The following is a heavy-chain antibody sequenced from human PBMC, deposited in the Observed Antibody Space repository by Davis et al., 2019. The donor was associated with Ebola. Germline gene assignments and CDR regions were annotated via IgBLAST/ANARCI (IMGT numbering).Heavy chain of an antibody. V-gene: IGHV3-33*01. Sequence: PGGSLRLSCAASGFIFSNYGMHWVRQAPGKGPEWVALMWYDGSRQYYADSVKGRFTVSRDNSRNILYLQMNSLRAEDTAVYYCTRASGPGDYWGQGTLVTVSS. J-gene: IGHJ4*02. CDR1: GFIFSNYG. CDR3: TRASGPGDY. CDR2: MWYDGSRQ. D-gene: IGHD3-10*01.